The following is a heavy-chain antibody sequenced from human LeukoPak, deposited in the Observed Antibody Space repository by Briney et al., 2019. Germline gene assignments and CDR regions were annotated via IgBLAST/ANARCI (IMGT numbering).Heavy chain of an antibody. D-gene: IGHD3-10*01. V-gene: IGHV4-34*01. CDR3: ARGEDYGSGTVHFDY. CDR1: GGSFSGYY. Sequence: SETLSLTCAVYGGSFSGYYWSWIRQPPGKGLEWIGEIYHGGSTNYSPSLKSRVTMSVDRSKNQFSLKLSSVTAADTAVYYCARGEDYGSGTVHFDYWGQGTLVTVSS. CDR2: IYHGGST. J-gene: IGHJ4*02.